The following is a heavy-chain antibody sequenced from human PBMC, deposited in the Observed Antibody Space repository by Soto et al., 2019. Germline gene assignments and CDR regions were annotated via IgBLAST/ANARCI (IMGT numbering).Heavy chain of an antibody. V-gene: IGHV4-30-4*01. J-gene: IGHJ4*02. D-gene: IGHD1-7*01. CDR1: GGSIGSGGYY. CDR2: ISYSGST. CDR3: ASMGTSPTGLYYFDY. Sequence: SETLSLTCTVSGGSIGSGGYYWSWIRQPPGKGLEWIGFISYSGSTYYNASLKSRVTISVDTSKNQFSLNLNSVTAADTAVYYCASMGTSPTGLYYFDYWGQGTLVTVSS.